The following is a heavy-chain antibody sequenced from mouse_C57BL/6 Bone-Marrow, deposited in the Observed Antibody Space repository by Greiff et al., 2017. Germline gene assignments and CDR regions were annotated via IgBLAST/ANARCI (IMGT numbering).Heavy chain of an antibody. CDR2: INPSSGYT. V-gene: IGHV1-7*01. CDR1: GYTFTSYW. Sequence: QVQLQQSGAELVKPGASVKLSCKASGYTFTSYWMHWVKQRPGQGLEWIGYINPSSGYTKYNQKFKDKVTLTADKSSSTAYMQLSSLTYEDSAVYYCERERCVDVWGTGTTVTVTA. J-gene: IGHJ1*03. CDR3: ERERCVDV.